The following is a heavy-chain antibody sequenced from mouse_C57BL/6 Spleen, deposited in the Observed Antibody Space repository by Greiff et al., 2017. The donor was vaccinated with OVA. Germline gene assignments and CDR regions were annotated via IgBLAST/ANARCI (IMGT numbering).Heavy chain of an antibody. J-gene: IGHJ2*01. D-gene: IGHD4-1*01. V-gene: IGHV1-69*01. CDR1: GYTFTSYW. Sequence: QVQLKQSGAELVMPGASVKLSCKASGYTFTSYWMHWVKQRPGQGLEWIGEIDPSDSYTNYNQKFKGKSTLTVDKSSSTAYMQLSSLTSEDSAVYYCARRVGRHYFDYWGQGTTLTVSS. CDR2: IDPSDSYT. CDR3: ARRVGRHYFDY.